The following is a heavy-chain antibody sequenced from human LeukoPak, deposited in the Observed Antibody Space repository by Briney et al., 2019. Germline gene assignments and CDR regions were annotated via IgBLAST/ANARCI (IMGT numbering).Heavy chain of an antibody. V-gene: IGHV3-33*06. CDR3: AKADDIVVVPAAIIFSPFDY. D-gene: IGHD2-2*01. CDR2: IWYEGTNK. Sequence: GGSLRLSCAASGFTFSNYGMHWVRQAPGKGLEWVAVIWYEGTNKYYADSVKGRFTISRDNSKNTLYLQMNSLRAEDTAVYYCAKADDIVVVPAAIIFSPFDYWGQGTLVTVSS. J-gene: IGHJ4*02. CDR1: GFTFSNYG.